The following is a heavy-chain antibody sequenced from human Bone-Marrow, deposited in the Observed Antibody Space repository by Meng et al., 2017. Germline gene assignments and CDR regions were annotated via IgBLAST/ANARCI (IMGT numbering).Heavy chain of an antibody. CDR2: INTDGSST. J-gene: IGHJ4*02. CDR3: ARFTPFDY. Sequence: EVHRGESGGALVQPGGSLRLSCTASGFTFSSYWMHWVRQAPGKGPVWVSRINTDGSSTDYADSVKGRFTISRDNAKNTLYLQMNSLRAEDTAMYYCARFTPFDYWGQGTLVTVSS. CDR1: GFTFSSYW. V-gene: IGHV3-74*01.